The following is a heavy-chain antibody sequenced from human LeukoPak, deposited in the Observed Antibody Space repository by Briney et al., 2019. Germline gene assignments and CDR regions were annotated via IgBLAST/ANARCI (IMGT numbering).Heavy chain of an antibody. V-gene: IGHV1-18*01. CDR2: ISASNGDT. CDR1: GYTFTNYG. CDR3: ARAGPGLDY. J-gene: IGHJ4*02. Sequence: ASVTVSFTASGYTFTNYGITWVRQAPGQGLEWMGWISASNGDTHYSEKFQDRITVTTDTSTSTAYMELRSLRSDDTAVYYCARAGPGLDYWGQGTLVTVSS. D-gene: IGHD2-8*02.